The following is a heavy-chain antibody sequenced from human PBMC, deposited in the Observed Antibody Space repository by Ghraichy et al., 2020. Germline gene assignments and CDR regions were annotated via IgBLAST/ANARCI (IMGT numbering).Heavy chain of an antibody. Sequence: GGSLRLSCAASGFTFSSYSMNWVRQAPGKGLEWVSSISSSSSYIYYADSVKGRFTISRDNAKNSLYLQMNSLRAEDTAVYYCARNSQPTAMDYYYYGMDVWGQGTTVTVSS. D-gene: IGHD2-2*01. J-gene: IGHJ6*02. CDR2: ISSSSSYI. CDR1: GFTFSSYS. V-gene: IGHV3-21*01. CDR3: ARNSQPTAMDYYYYGMDV.